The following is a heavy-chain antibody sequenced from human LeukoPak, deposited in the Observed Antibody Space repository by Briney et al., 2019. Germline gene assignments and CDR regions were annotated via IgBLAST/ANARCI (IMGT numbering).Heavy chain of an antibody. V-gene: IGHV3-48*04. CDR3: ARGLTYYYDSSGYSLDY. Sequence: GGSLRLSCAASGFTFSSYSMNWVRQAPGKGLEWVSYISSSSSTIYYADSVKGRFTISRDNAKNSLYLQMNSLRAEDTAVYYCARGLTYYYDSSGYSLDYWGQGTLVTVSS. D-gene: IGHD3-22*01. CDR1: GFTFSSYS. J-gene: IGHJ4*02. CDR2: ISSSSSTI.